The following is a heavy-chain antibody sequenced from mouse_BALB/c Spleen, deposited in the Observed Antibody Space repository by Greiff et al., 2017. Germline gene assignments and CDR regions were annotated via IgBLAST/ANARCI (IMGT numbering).Heavy chain of an antibody. CDR2: ISYSGST. CDR1: GYSITSDYA. J-gene: IGHJ4*01. D-gene: IGHD2-1*01. Sequence: EVQLQQSGPGLVKPSQSLSLTCTVTGYSITSDYAWNWIRQFPGNKLEWMGYISYSGSTSYNPSLKSRISITRDTSKNQFFLQLNSVTTEDTATYYCASYGNPRAMDYWGQGTSVTVSS. CDR3: ASYGNPRAMDY. V-gene: IGHV3-2*02.